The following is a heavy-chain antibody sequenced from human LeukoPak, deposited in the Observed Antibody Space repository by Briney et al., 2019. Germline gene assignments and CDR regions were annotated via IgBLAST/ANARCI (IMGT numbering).Heavy chain of an antibody. CDR1: GVTISSGGYY. J-gene: IGHJ3*02. CDR3: TRKRVGRYYYDSRDDAFDI. V-gene: IGHV4-31*03. CDR2: IYYSGSI. Sequence: SETLSLTCTVSGVTISSGGYYWSWMRQHPGKGLEWIGYIYYSGSIYYKPSLKSRVTISVDTSKNQFSLKLNSVTAADTAVYYCTRKRVGRYYYDSRDDAFDIWGPGTMVTVSS. D-gene: IGHD3-22*01.